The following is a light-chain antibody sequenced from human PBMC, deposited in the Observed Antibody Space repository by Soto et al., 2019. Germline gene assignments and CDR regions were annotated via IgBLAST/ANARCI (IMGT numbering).Light chain of an antibody. CDR2: DVS. Sequence: QSVLTQPASVSGSPRQSITISCTGTSSDVGGYNYVSWYQQHPGKAPKLMIYDVSNRPSGVSNRFSGSKSGNTASLTISGLQAEDEADYYCSSYTSSSTLEVVFGGGTKLTV. J-gene: IGLJ2*01. V-gene: IGLV2-14*01. CDR1: SSDVGGYNY. CDR3: SSYTSSSTLEVV.